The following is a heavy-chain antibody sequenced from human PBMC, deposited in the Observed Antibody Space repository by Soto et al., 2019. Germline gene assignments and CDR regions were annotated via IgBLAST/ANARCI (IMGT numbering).Heavy chain of an antibody. CDR2: IYYSGST. V-gene: IGHV4-39*01. D-gene: IGHD2-8*01. Sequence: SETLSLTCTVSGGSISSSSYYWGWIRQPPGKGLEWIGSIYYSGSTYYNPSLKSRVTISVDTSKNQFSLKLSSVTAADTAVYYCARGNGHGFDIWGQGTMVTVSS. J-gene: IGHJ3*02. CDR3: ARGNGHGFDI. CDR1: GGSISSSSYY.